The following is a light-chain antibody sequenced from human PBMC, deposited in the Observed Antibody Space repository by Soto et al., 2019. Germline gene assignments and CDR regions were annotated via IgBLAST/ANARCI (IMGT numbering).Light chain of an antibody. Sequence: EVVVTQSPATLSAGQGERATLSCRASQSVRSNVAWYQQKAGQAPRLLIYGASSRATGIPARFSGSGSGTEFTLTISSLQSEDFAVYYCQQYSIWRTFGQGTKVDIK. V-gene: IGKV3-15*01. CDR2: GAS. CDR3: QQYSIWRT. CDR1: QSVRSN. J-gene: IGKJ1*01.